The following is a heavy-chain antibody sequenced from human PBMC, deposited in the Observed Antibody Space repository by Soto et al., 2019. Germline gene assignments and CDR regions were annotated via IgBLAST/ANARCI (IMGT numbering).Heavy chain of an antibody. CDR3: TTDRYYYDSSGYYSRRRSGVY. D-gene: IGHD3-22*01. V-gene: IGHV3-15*07. J-gene: IGHJ4*02. CDR1: GFTFSNAW. CDR2: IKSKTDGGTT. Sequence: GGSLRLSCAASGFTFSNAWMNWVRQAPGKGLEWVGRIKSKTDGGTTDYAAPVKGRFTISRDDSKNTLYLQMNSLKTEDTAVYYCTTDRYYYDSSGYYSRRRSGVYWGQGTLVTVSS.